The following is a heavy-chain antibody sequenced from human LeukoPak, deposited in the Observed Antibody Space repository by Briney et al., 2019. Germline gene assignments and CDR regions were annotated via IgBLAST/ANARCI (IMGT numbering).Heavy chain of an antibody. CDR2: ISGSGGST. J-gene: IGHJ4*02. V-gene: IGHV3-23*01. D-gene: IGHD3-22*01. Sequence: PGGSLRLSCAASGFTFSSYAMSWVRQAPGKGLEWVSAISGSGGSTYYADSVKGRFTISRDDSKNTLYLQMNSLRAEDTAVYYCAKGKGYYDSSGDYIDYWGQGTLVTVSS. CDR3: AKGKGYYDSSGDYIDY. CDR1: GFTFSSYA.